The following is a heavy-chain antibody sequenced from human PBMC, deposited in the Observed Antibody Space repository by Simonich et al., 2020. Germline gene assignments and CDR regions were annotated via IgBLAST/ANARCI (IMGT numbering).Heavy chain of an antibody. CDR1: GYTFTGYY. V-gene: IGHV1-2*02. D-gene: IGHD6-13*01. Sequence: QVQLVQSGAEVKKPGASVKVSCKASGYTFTGYYMHWVRQAPGKGLGWMGWINPNGGGTNYAQKYQGSVPMTRDTSISTAYMELSRLRSDDTAVYYCAREEANGYSSSWNWFDPWGQGTLVTVSS. J-gene: IGHJ5*02. CDR3: AREEANGYSSSWNWFDP. CDR2: INPNGGGT.